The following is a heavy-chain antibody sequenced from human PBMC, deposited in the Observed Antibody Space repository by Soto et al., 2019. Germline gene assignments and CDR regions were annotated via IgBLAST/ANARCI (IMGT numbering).Heavy chain of an antibody. V-gene: IGHV4-38-2*01. D-gene: IGHD6-25*01. Sequence: LSLTCAVSGYSISSGHSWGWVRQPPGKGLEWIGSIFHTGSTYYNPSLKSRATLSVDTSKNQFSLKLSSVTAADTAVYFCATLPRLDGMDVWGQGTTVTVSS. CDR2: IFHTGST. J-gene: IGHJ6*02. CDR1: GYSISSGHS. CDR3: ATLPRLDGMDV.